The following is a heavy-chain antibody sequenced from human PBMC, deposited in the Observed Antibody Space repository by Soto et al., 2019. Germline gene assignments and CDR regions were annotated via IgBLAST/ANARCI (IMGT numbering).Heavy chain of an antibody. D-gene: IGHD2-21*02. J-gene: IGHJ4*02. CDR2: ANPSGGHT. Sequence: QVQLGQSGAEVKKPGAAVMVSCKASGDTFTDYYIHWVRQAPGQGLEWMGTANPSGGHTTYAQHFLGRMTMTRDTSTSTLYMELTSLTSEDTAVYYCARGGHVVVVTAALDYWGQGTLVTVSS. CDR1: GDTFTDYY. CDR3: ARGGHVVVVTAALDY. V-gene: IGHV1-46*01.